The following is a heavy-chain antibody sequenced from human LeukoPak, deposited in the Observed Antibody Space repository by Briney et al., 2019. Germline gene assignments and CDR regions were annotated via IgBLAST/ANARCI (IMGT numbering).Heavy chain of an antibody. CDR1: GFTFSSYW. D-gene: IGHD3-3*01. CDR3: ATPARITIFGVGPRHAFDI. J-gene: IGHJ3*02. V-gene: IGHV3-7*03. Sequence: GGSLRLSCAASGFTFSSYWMSWVRQAPGKGLEWVANIKQDGSEKYYVDSVKGRFTISRDNAKNSLYLQMNSLRAEDTAVYYCATPARITIFGVGPRHAFDIWGQGTMVTVSS. CDR2: IKQDGSEK.